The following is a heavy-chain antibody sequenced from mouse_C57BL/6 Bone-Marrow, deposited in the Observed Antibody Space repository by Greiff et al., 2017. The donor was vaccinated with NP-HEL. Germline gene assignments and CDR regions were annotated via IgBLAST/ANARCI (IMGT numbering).Heavy chain of an antibody. D-gene: IGHD2-12*01. J-gene: IGHJ3*01. CDR3: ARSYSEFAY. CDR1: GFTFSSYA. V-gene: IGHV5-4*03. Sequence: EVMLVESGGGLVKPGGSLKLSCAASGFTFSSYAMSWVRQTPEKRLEWVATISDGGSYTYYPDNVKGRFTISRDNSKNNLYLQKSHLRAEDTAMYYCARSYSEFAYWGQGTLVTVSA. CDR2: ISDGGSYT.